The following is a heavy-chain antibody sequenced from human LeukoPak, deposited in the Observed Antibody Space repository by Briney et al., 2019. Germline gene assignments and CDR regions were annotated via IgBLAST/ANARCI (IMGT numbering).Heavy chain of an antibody. CDR3: ARDILGYTTSWYRFDY. V-gene: IGHV1-18*01. J-gene: IGHJ4*02. CDR2: ISGYNGNT. CDR1: GYNFNNYG. Sequence: ASVTVSCKASGYNFNNYGISWVRQAPGQGVEWMGWISGYNGNTKSAQKLQDRVTMTTDTSTNTAYMELRSLRSDDTAVYYCARDILGYTTSWYRFDYWGQGSQVTVSS. D-gene: IGHD6-13*01.